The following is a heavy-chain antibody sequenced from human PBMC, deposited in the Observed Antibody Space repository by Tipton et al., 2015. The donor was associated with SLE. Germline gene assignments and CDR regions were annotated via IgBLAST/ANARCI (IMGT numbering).Heavy chain of an antibody. J-gene: IGHJ4*02. CDR2: IYHSESP. Sequence: TLSLTCTVSGASISNGYFWGWIRQPPGKGLEWIGDIYHSESPNYNPSLKSRVTISIDKSKNQFSLKLTSVTAADTAVYHCTRVPRYNWNYIADWGQGTLVSVSS. D-gene: IGHD1-7*01. V-gene: IGHV4-38-2*02. CDR1: GASISNGYF. CDR3: TRVPRYNWNYIAD.